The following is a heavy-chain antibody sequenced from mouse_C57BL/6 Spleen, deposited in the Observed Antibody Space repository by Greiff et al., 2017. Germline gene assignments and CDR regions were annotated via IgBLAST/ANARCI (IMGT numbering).Heavy chain of an antibody. Sequence: EVQLVESGPGMVKPSQSLSLTCTVTGYSITSGYDWHWIRHFPGNKLEWMGYISYSGSTNYNPSLKSRISITHDTSKNHFFLTLNSVTTEDTATYYCARGDYGSSYWYFDVWGTGTTVTVSS. CDR2: ISYSGST. CDR3: ARGDYGSSYWYFDV. J-gene: IGHJ1*03. V-gene: IGHV3-1*01. D-gene: IGHD1-1*01. CDR1: GYSITSGYD.